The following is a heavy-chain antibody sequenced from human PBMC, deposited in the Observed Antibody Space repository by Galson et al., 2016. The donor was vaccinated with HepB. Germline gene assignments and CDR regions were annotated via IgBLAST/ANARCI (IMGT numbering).Heavy chain of an antibody. CDR2: IKQDGSET. V-gene: IGHV3-7*01. J-gene: IGHJ6*02. D-gene: IGHD3-10*01. Sequence: SLRLSCAAAGFTFYKYWMTWVRQAPGKGLGWVANIKQDGSETYYVDSLKGRFTISRDNAKNSLYLQMDSLRAEDTAVYYCARDEMARGYYGSGRSIYYYYYGMDVWGQGTTATVSS. CDR3: ARDEMARGYYGSGRSIYYYYYGMDV. CDR1: GFTFYKYW.